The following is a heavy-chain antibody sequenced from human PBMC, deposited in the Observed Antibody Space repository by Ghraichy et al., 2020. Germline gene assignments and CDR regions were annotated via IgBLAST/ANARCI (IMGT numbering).Heavy chain of an antibody. V-gene: IGHV3-23*01. CDR2: ISGSGCST. D-gene: IGHD6-13*01. J-gene: IGHJ5*02. CDR1: GFTFSSYA. Sequence: GGSLRLSCAASGFTFSSYAMSWVRQAPGKGLEWVSAISGSGCSTYYADSVKGRFTISRDNSKNTLYLQMNSLRAEDTAVYYCAKGRYSSPRGWFDPWGQGTLVTVSS. CDR3: AKGRYSSPRGWFDP.